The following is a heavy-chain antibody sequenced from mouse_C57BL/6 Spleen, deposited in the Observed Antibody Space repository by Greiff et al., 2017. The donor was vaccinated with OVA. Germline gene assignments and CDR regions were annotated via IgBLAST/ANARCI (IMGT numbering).Heavy chain of an antibody. CDR3: ARERGYFDV. V-gene: IGHV5-16*01. J-gene: IGHJ1*03. CDR2: INYDGSST. CDR1: GFTFSDYY. Sequence: EVKVLESEGGLVQPGSSMKLSCTASGFTFSDYYMAWVRQVPEKGLEWVANINYDGSSTYYLDSLKSRFIISRDNAKNILYLQMSSLKSEDTATYYCARERGYFDVWGTGTTVTVSS.